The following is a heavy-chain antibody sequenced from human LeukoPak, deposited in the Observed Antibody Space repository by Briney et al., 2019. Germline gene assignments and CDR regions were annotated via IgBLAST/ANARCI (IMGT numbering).Heavy chain of an antibody. CDR1: GFXXXXYA. CDR3: ARAPDSSGYYYYFDY. V-gene: IGHV3-30-3*01. Sequence: GGSLRLSCGAXGFXXXXYAMXXXXXXPGXGLEWVXIISYGGNNQXXXESVKGRFTISRDNTKNTVYLQMNSLRPEDTAVYYCARAPDSSGYYYYFDYWGQGALVTVSS. CDR2: ISYGGNNQ. J-gene: IGHJ4*02. D-gene: IGHD3-22*01.